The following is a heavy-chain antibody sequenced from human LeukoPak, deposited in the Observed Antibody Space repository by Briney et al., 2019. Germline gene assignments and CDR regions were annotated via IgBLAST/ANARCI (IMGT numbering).Heavy chain of an antibody. CDR1: GFTFSSYA. Sequence: GGSLRLSCVASGFTFSSYAMSWVRQAPGKGLEWVSAISGSGGSTYYADSVKGRFTISRDNSKNTLYLQMNSLRAEDTAVYYCARYDFWSGYPENYFDYWGQGTLVTVSS. CDR2: ISGSGGST. J-gene: IGHJ4*02. D-gene: IGHD3-3*01. CDR3: ARYDFWSGYPENYFDY. V-gene: IGHV3-23*01.